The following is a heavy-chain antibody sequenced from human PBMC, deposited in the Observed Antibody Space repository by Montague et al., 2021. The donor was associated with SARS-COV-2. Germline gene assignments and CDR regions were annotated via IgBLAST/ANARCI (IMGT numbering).Heavy chain of an antibody. CDR3: ARSPRGSENGWIDY. CDR1: GFTSGYYQ. CDR2: INQDETAK. V-gene: IGHV3-7*01. Sequence: SLRLSCAASGFTSGYYQMTWVRQAPGKGLQWVANINQDETAKTYVDSVKGRFTISRDNAKNSLILQMNSLKDEDTAVYYCARSPRGSENGWIDYWGQGTLVTVSS. D-gene: IGHD6-19*01. J-gene: IGHJ4*02.